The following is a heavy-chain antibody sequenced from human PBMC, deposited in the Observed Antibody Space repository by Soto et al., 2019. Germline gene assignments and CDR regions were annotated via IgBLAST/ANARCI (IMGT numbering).Heavy chain of an antibody. D-gene: IGHD3-22*01. CDR2: IDWDDNT. J-gene: IGHJ5*02. Sequence: SGPTLVNPTQTLTLTCTFSGFSLTTNGMCLSWIRQPPGKALEWLALIDWDDNTYYSTSLNNRLTLSKDTSKNQVVLLVRHMGPVNTATYYCARIPCGNYYTENFFDPWGQGIPVTVSS. V-gene: IGHV2-70*01. CDR1: GFSLTTNGMC. CDR3: ARIPCGNYYTENFFDP.